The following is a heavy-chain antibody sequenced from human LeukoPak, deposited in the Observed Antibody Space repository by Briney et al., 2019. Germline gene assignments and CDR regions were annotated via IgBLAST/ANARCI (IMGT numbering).Heavy chain of an antibody. D-gene: IGHD3-22*01. Sequence: PSETLSLTCTLSGRSISSYYWSWIRPPPGKGLEWSGEINHSGSTNYTPSLKSRVTISVDTSKNQFSLKQSSATAADTAVYYCARAPYYYDSSGYAFRFSYYYYGMDAWGQGTTVTVSS. CDR2: INHSGST. V-gene: IGHV4-59*12. CDR3: ARAPYYYDSSGYAFRFSYYYYGMDA. J-gene: IGHJ6*02. CDR1: GRSISSYY.